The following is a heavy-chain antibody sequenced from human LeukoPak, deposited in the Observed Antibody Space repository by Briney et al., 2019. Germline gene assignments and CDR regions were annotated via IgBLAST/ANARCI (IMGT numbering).Heavy chain of an antibody. Sequence: SETLSLTCTVSGGSISSYYWSWIRQPPGKGLEWIGYIYYSGSTNYNPSLKSRVTISVDTSKNQFSLKLSSVTAADTAVYYCATSGANNWFDPWGQGTLVTVSS. CDR3: ATSGANNWFDP. V-gene: IGHV4-59*12. J-gene: IGHJ5*02. D-gene: IGHD3-10*01. CDR1: GGSISSYY. CDR2: IYYSGST.